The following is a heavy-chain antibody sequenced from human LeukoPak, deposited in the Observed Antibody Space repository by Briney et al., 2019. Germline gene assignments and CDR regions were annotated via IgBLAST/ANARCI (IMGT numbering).Heavy chain of an antibody. CDR1: GYTFTELS. V-gene: IGHV1-24*01. D-gene: IGHD5-18*01. J-gene: IGHJ4*02. Sequence: ASVKVSCKVSGYTFTELSMHWVRQAPGKGLEWMGGFDLEDGETIYAQKFQGRVTMTEDTSTDTAYMELSSLRSEDTAVYYCATDRELELWTTWAFDYWGQGTLVTVSS. CDR3: ATDRELELWTTWAFDY. CDR2: FDLEDGET.